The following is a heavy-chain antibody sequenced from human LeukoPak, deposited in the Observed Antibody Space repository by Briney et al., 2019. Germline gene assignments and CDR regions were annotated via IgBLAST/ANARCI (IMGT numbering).Heavy chain of an antibody. CDR3: AREDTHTPPFDY. J-gene: IGHJ4*02. V-gene: IGHV4-31*03. CDR1: GGSISSGGYY. CDR2: IYYSGST. Sequence: SETLSLTCTVSGGSISSGGYYWSWIRQHPGKGLEWIGYIYYSGSTYYNPSLKSRVTISVDTSKNQFSLKLSSVTAADTAVYYCAREDTHTPPFDYWGQGTLVTVSS.